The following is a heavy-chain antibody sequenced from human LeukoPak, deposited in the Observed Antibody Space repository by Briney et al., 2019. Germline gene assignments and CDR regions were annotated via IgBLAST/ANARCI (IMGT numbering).Heavy chain of an antibody. CDR1: GFTFSSYG. J-gene: IGHJ6*02. D-gene: IGHD6-19*01. Sequence: PGGSLRLSCAASGFTFSSYGMHWVRQAPGKGLEWGALIWYDGSYKYYADSVKGRFTISRDNSKNTLYLQMNSLGADDTAVYYCARGDSSVYGMDVWGQGTTVTVSS. V-gene: IGHV3-33*01. CDR2: IWYDGSYK. CDR3: ARGDSSVYGMDV.